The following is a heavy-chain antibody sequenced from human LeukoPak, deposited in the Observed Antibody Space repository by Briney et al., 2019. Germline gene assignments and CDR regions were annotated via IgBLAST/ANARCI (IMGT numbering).Heavy chain of an antibody. V-gene: IGHV4-34*01. Sequence: ETLSLTCAVYGGSFSGYYWSWIRQPPGKGLEWIGEINHSGSTNYNPSLKSRVTISVDTSKNQFSLKLSSVTAADTAVYYCARLWRARYGMDVWGQGTTVTVSS. J-gene: IGHJ6*02. CDR3: ARLWRARYGMDV. CDR1: GGSFSGYY. CDR2: INHSGST. D-gene: IGHD3-10*01.